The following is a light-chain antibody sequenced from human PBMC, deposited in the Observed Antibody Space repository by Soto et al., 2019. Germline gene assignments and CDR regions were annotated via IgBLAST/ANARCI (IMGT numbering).Light chain of an antibody. Sequence: DIQMTQSPSSLSASVGDRVTITCRTSQTISDYLNWYQQKPGKAPNLLIYAASSLQSGVPSRFSGSGSGTDFTLIISSLQPEDFATYYCQQSYSAPYTFGQGTKLEIK. V-gene: IGKV1-39*01. CDR1: QTISDY. CDR3: QQSYSAPYT. CDR2: AAS. J-gene: IGKJ2*01.